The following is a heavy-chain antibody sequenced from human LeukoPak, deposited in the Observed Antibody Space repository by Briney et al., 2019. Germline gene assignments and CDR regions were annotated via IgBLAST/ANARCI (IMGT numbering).Heavy chain of an antibody. J-gene: IGHJ1*01. CDR2: IFYSGTT. CDR3: AGEYSSAVGF. V-gene: IGHV4-39*02. D-gene: IGHD6-19*01. CDR1: SGSIRSSSYH. Sequence: SETLSLTCTVSSGSIRSSSYHWGWIRQPPGKGLEWIGSIFYSGTTYYNPSLKSRVTISIDTSKNQFSLKLSSVTAADTAVYYCAGEYSSAVGFWGQGTLVTVSS.